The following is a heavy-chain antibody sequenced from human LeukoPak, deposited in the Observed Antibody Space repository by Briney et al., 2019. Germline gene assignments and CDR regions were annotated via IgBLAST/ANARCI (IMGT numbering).Heavy chain of an antibody. CDR2: INPNSGGT. V-gene: IGHV1-2*02. CDR1: GYTFTSYA. D-gene: IGHD3-16*02. J-gene: IGHJ3*02. CDR3: ARTGPRWAFDI. Sequence: ASVKVSCKASGYTFTSYAMNWVRQAPGQGLEWMGWINPNSGGTNYAQKFQGRVTMTRDTSISTAYMELSRLRSDDTAVYYCARTGPRWAFDIWGHGTMVTVSS.